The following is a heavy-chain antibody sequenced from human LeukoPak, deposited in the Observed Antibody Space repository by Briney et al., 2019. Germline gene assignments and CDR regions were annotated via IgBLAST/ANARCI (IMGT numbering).Heavy chain of an antibody. V-gene: IGHV3-30-3*01. CDR3: ARAIVVVVAADY. CDR2: ISYDGSNK. CDR1: GFTFSSYA. D-gene: IGHD2-15*01. J-gene: IGHJ4*02. Sequence: GRSLRLSCAASGFTFSSYAMHWVRQAPGKGLEWVAVISYDGSNKYYADSVKGRFTISRDNSKNTLYLQMNSLRAEDTAVYYCARAIVVVVAADYWGQGTLVTASS.